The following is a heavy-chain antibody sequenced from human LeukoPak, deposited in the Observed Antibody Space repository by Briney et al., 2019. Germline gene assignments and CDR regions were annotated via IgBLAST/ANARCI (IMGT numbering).Heavy chain of an antibody. CDR2: ISWDGGST. V-gene: IGHV3-43*01. D-gene: IGHD3-9*01. CDR3: AKDIWRDGHEDYHDILTGLGFDS. Sequence: QAGGSLRLSCVASGFTFDDYTMHWVRQAPGKGLEWVSLISWDGGSTYYADSVKGRFSIFRDNTKNSLYLQMNSLRTEDTALYYCAKDIWRDGHEDYHDILTGLGFDSWGQGTLVTVSS. CDR1: GFTFDDYT. J-gene: IGHJ4*02.